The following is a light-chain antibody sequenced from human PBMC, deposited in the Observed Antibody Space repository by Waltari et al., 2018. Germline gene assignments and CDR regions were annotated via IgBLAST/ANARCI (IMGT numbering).Light chain of an antibody. Sequence: QSALTQPASQSASPGQSLPIPCTGARGAIAGSPFVSWYQHHPGSAPKVLIFDVSHRPSVISDRFSGSRSGNTAFLTISGLQADDDADYYCRSPSTNNIVLFGGGTKVTVL. V-gene: IGLV2-14*01. CDR2: DVS. J-gene: IGLJ2*01. CDR1: RGAIAGSPF. CDR3: RSPSTNNIVL.